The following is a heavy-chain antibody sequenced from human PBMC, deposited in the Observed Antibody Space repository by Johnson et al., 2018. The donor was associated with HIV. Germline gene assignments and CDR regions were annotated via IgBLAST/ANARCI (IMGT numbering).Heavy chain of an antibody. CDR3: ARWIQLWVAFDI. J-gene: IGHJ3*02. Sequence: QVQLVESGGGVVQPGRSLRLSCAASGFTFSNYAMHWVRQAPGKGLEWVAVISYDGSNKYYADSVKGRFTISRDNSKNTLYLQMNSLRAEDTAVYYCARWIQLWVAFDIWGQGTMVTVSS. D-gene: IGHD5-18*01. CDR1: GFTFSNYA. V-gene: IGHV3-30-3*01. CDR2: ISYDGSNK.